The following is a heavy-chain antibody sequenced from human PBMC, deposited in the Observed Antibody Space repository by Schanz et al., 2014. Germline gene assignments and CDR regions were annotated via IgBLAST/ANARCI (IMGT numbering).Heavy chain of an antibody. D-gene: IGHD2-2*01. CDR1: GYTFTSYG. J-gene: IGHJ5*02. Sequence: QVQLVQSGAEVKKPGASVKVSCKASGYTFTSYGISWVRQAPGQGLEWMGWISPYNGNTNYAQKLQGRLTMTRDTSTSTVYMELSSLRSEDTAVYYCARDRRRYCSTASCLHDNWFDPWGQGTLVTVSS. CDR2: ISPYNGNT. CDR3: ARDRRRYCSTASCLHDNWFDP. V-gene: IGHV1-18*01.